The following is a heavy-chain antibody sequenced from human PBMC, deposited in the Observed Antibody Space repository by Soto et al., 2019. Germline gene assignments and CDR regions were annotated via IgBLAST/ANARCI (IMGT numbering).Heavy chain of an antibody. CDR1: GGTFSSYA. D-gene: IGHD3-10*01. Sequence: AASVKVSCKASGGTFSSYAISWVRQAPGQGLEWMGGIIPIFGTANYAQKFQGRVTITADESTSTAYMELSSLRSEDTAVYYCARLTYYYGSGSYYRGSFDYWGQGTLVTVSS. CDR3: ARLTYYYGSGSYYRGSFDY. V-gene: IGHV1-69*13. J-gene: IGHJ4*02. CDR2: IIPIFGTA.